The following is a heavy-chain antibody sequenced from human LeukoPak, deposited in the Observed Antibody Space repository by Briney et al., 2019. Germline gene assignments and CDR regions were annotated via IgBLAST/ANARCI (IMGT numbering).Heavy chain of an antibody. CDR1: GYTFTSYA. J-gene: IGHJ4*02. CDR3: ARAKLLWFGELSD. D-gene: IGHD3-10*01. Sequence: ASVKVSCKAPGYTFTSYAMHWVRQAPGQRLEWMGWINAGNGNTKYSQKFQGRVTITRDTSASTAYMELSSLRSEDTAVYYCARAKLLWFGELSDWGQGTLVTVSS. V-gene: IGHV1-3*01. CDR2: INAGNGNT.